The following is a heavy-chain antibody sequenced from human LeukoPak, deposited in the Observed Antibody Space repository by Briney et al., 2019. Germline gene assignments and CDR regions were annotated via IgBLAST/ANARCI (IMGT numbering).Heavy chain of an antibody. J-gene: IGHJ4*02. V-gene: IGHV3-64D*06. CDR3: VKGSSGSYYFSRKQYYFDY. Sequence: GGSLRLSCAASGFTFSSYAMSWVRQAPGKGLEYVSAISSNGGSTYYADSVKGRFTISRDNSKNTLYLQMSSLRAEDTAVYYCVKGSSGSYYFSRKQYYFDYWGQGTLVTVSS. CDR1: GFTFSSYA. CDR2: ISSNGGST. D-gene: IGHD3-10*01.